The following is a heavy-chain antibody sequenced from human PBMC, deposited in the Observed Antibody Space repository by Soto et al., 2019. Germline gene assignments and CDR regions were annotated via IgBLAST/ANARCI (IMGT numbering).Heavy chain of an antibody. CDR2: INHSGST. CDR3: ARGGRYSGYG. D-gene: IGHD5-12*01. J-gene: IGHJ4*02. V-gene: IGHV4-34*01. CDR1: GGSFSGYY. Sequence: SETLSLTCAVYGGSFSGYYWSWIRQPPGKGLEWIGEINHSGSTNYNPSLKSRVTISVDTSKNQFSLKLSSVTAADTAVYYCARGGRYSGYGWGQGTLVTVSS.